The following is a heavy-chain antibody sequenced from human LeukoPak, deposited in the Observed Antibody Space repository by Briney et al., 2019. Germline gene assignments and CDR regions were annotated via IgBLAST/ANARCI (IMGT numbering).Heavy chain of an antibody. CDR2: ISPAGDST. D-gene: IGHD2-2*01. Sequence: GGSLRLSCAASGFTFSNAWMNWVRQAPGKGLEWVSAISPAGDSTTDADSVKGRFTISRDNSKSTLYLQMNGLTAEDTALYYCARRLVTAGITDFFDSWGQGTLVSVSS. CDR1: GFTFSNAW. CDR3: ARRLVTAGITDFFDS. J-gene: IGHJ4*02. V-gene: IGHV3-23*01.